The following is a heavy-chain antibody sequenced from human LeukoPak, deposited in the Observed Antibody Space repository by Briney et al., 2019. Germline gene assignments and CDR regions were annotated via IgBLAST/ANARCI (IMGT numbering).Heavy chain of an antibody. D-gene: IGHD1-26*01. Sequence: ASVKVSCKASGYTFTSYYMHWVRQAPGQGLEWMGIINPSGGGTNYAQKFQGRVTMTRDTSISTAYMELSRLRSDDTAVYYCARDLTIWGVGATTGFDYWGQGTLVTVSS. CDR3: ARDLTIWGVGATTGFDY. J-gene: IGHJ4*02. V-gene: IGHV1-2*02. CDR2: INPSGGGT. CDR1: GYTFTSYY.